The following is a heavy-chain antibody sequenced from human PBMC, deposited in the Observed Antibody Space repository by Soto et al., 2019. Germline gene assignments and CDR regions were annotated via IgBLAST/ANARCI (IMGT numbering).Heavy chain of an antibody. CDR3: AAGGGFINSRMVPFDP. J-gene: IGHJ5*02. Sequence: SETLSPTGPISVGLGSGSSWSWIRQFPGKGLEWIGEINHLGSLNYNPSVESRVTISVDKSRNQCSLKLRSVTAADTAVYYCAAGGGFINSRMVPFDPWGQGTLVTVSS. CDR1: VGLGSGSS. CDR2: INHLGSL. D-gene: IGHD2-8*01. V-gene: IGHV4-34*01.